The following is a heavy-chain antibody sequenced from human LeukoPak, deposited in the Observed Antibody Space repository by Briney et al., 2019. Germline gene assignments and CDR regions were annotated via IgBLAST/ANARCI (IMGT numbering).Heavy chain of an antibody. D-gene: IGHD6-6*01. CDR1: GYTFTSYY. Sequence: ASVKVSCKASGYTFTSYYMHWVRQAPGQGLEWMGIINPSGASTSYAQKFQGRVTMTRDTSTSTVYMELSSLRPEDTAVYSCARGKLVAKEYSSSSGFDYWGQGTLVTVSS. J-gene: IGHJ4*02. CDR3: ARGKLVAKEYSSSSGFDY. CDR2: INPSGAST. V-gene: IGHV1-46*01.